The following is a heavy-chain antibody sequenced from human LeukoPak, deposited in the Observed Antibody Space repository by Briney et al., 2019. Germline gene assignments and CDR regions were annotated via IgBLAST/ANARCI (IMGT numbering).Heavy chain of an antibody. CDR1: GFTFSNYA. V-gene: IGHV3-23*01. D-gene: IGHD3-22*01. J-gene: IGHJ4*02. CDR3: AKSDGYYDGAHDS. CDR2: ISGSGGSP. Sequence: GGSLRLSCVASGFTFSNYAMSWVRQAPGKGLEWVSGISGSGGSPYYADSVKGRFTISRDNSKNTLYLQMNSLRAEDTAVYYCAKSDGYYDGAHDSWGQGTLVTVSS.